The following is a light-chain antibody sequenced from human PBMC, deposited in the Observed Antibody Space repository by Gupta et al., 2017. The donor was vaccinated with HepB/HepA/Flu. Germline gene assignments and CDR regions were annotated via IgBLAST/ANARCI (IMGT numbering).Light chain of an antibody. V-gene: IGKV1-33*01. CDR1: QDINNY. J-gene: IGKJ4*01. Sequence: DIKMTQSPSSLSSSVGDRVTITCQASQDINNYLSWFQQKPGKPPKLLIYDASALETGVPSRFTGSGSETFFTFTITSLQPEDFATYYCQQYDSHPLTFGGGTKVEIK. CDR2: DAS. CDR3: QQYDSHPLT.